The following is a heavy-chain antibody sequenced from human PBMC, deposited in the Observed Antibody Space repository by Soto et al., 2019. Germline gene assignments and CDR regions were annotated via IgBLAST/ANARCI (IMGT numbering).Heavy chain of an antibody. V-gene: IGHV4-61*01. J-gene: IGHJ6*02. Sequence: QVQLQESGPGLVKPSETLSLTCTVSGGSVSSGSYYWSWIRQPPGKGLEWIGYIYYSGSTNYNPSLTSRVTISVDTSKNQFSVKLSAVTAADTAVYYCARGGRYSPSDPYYYGMDVWGQGTTVTVSS. CDR3: ARGGRYSPSDPYYYGMDV. D-gene: IGHD5-18*01. CDR2: IYYSGST. CDR1: GGSVSSGSYY.